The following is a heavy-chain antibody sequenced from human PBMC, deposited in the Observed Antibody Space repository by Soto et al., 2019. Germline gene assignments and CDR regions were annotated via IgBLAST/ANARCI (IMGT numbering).Heavy chain of an antibody. J-gene: IGHJ4*02. CDR1: GGSISNYY. CDR2: IHYSGNT. Sequence: SETLSLTCTVSGGSISNYYWSWIRQPPGKGLEWIGYIHYSGNTKYNPSLKSRVTISADTSKDQFSLKLPSVTAADTAVYYCARGHYDFWSGYFATIDYWGQGTLVTVSS. CDR3: ARGHYDFWSGYFATIDY. V-gene: IGHV4-59*08. D-gene: IGHD3-3*01.